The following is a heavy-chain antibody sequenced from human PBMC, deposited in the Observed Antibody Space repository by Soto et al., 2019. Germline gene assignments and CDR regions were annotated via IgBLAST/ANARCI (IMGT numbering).Heavy chain of an antibody. Sequence: GGSLRLSCAASGFTFSSYWMHWVRQAPGKGLVWVSRISSDGSSTRYADSVKGRFTISRDNAKNTLYLQMNSLRAEDTAVYYCARYKSNYYYGMDVWGQGTTVTVS. J-gene: IGHJ6*02. D-gene: IGHD1-20*01. CDR2: ISSDGSST. CDR3: ARYKSNYYYGMDV. CDR1: GFTFSSYW. V-gene: IGHV3-74*01.